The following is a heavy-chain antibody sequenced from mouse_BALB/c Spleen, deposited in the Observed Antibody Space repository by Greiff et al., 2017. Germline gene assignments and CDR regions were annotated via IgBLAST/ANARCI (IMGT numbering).Heavy chain of an antibody. CDR1: GFTFSSYA. D-gene: IGHD1-1*01. CDR3: ARDLYYYGRGYYAMDY. J-gene: IGHJ4*01. V-gene: IGHV5-6-5*01. Sequence: EVNLVESGGGLVKPGGSLKLSCAASGFTFSSYAMSWVRQTPEKRLEWVASISSGGSTYYPDSVKGRFTISRDNARNILYLQMSSLRSEDTAMYYCARDLYYYGRGYYAMDYWGQGTSVTVSS. CDR2: ISSGGST.